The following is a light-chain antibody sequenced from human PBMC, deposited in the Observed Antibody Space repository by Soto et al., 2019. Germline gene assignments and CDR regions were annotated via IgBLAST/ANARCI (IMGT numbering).Light chain of an antibody. Sequence: EIVLTQSSGTLSLSPGERATLSCRASQSVSSSYLAWYQQKPGQAPRLLIYGTSSRATAIPDRFSGSGSGTDFTLTISRLEPEEFAVYYCQQYGSSSWTFGQGTKVEIK. CDR2: GTS. CDR1: QSVSSSY. V-gene: IGKV3-20*01. CDR3: QQYGSSSWT. J-gene: IGKJ1*01.